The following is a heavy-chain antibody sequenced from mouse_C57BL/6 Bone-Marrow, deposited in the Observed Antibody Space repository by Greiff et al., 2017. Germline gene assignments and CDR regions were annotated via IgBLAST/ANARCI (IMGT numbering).Heavy chain of an antibody. V-gene: IGHV1-59*01. CDR1: GYTFTSYW. Sequence: QVQLQQSGAELVRPGTSVKLSCKASGYTFTSYWMHWVKQRPGQGLEWIGVIDPSDSYTNYNQKFKGKATLTVDTSSSTAYMQLSSLTSEDSAVYYCARYYYDFYYFDYWGQGTTLTVSS. CDR3: ARYYYDFYYFDY. CDR2: IDPSDSYT. D-gene: IGHD1-1*01. J-gene: IGHJ2*01.